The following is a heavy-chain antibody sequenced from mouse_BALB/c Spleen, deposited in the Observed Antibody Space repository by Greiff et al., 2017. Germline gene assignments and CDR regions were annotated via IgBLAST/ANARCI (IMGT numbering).Heavy chain of an antibody. J-gene: IGHJ3*01. V-gene: IGHV7-3*02. CDR1: GFTFTDYY. Sequence: EVQGVESGGGLVQPGGSLRLSCATSGFTFTDYYMSWVRQPPGKALEWLGFIRNKANGYTTEYSASVKGRFTISRDNSQSILYLQMNTLRAEDSATYYCARDSYGISSWFADWGEGSLVTVSA. D-gene: IGHD1-1*01. CDR2: IRNKANGYTT. CDR3: ARDSYGISSWFAD.